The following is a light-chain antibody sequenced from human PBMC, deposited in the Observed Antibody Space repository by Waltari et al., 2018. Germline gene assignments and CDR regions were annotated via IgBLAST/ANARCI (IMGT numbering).Light chain of an antibody. CDR1: KLGDKY. V-gene: IGLV3-1*01. CDR2: QDN. CDR3: QAWDSGVI. Sequence: SYDLTQPPSVSVSPGQTATITCSGDKLGDKYVCWYQQRPGQSPVLLVFQDNKRPAGIPERFSGCNSGNTATLTVSGTQAMDEADYYCQAWDSGVIFGGGTKLTVL. J-gene: IGLJ2*01.